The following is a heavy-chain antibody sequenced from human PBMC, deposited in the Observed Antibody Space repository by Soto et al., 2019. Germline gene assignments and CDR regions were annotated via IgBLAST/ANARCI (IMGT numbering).Heavy chain of an antibody. CDR1: GFTFSSYA. CDR2: ISGSGDNT. J-gene: IGHJ4*02. V-gene: IGHV3-23*01. D-gene: IGHD2-15*01. CDR3: AKLSGFSCYHQNDY. Sequence: PGGSLRLSCAASGFTFSSYAMSWVRQAPGKGLEWVSAISGSGDNTYHADSVKGRFTISRDNSKNTLYLQMNSLRAEDTAVYYCAKLSGFSCYHQNDYWGQGTPVTVSS.